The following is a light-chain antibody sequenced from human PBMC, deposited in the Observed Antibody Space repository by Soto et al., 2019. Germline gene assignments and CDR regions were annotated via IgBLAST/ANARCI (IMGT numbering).Light chain of an antibody. V-gene: IGLV3-21*02. CDR2: DDG. CDR3: QSFDNSLSGSRV. CDR1: NIAIKS. Sequence: SYELTQAPSVSVAPGQTARITCGGNNIAIKSVHWYQQKPGQAPVLVVYDDGDRPSGIPERFSGSNSGNTATLTITRVEAGDEADYHCQSFDNSLSGSRVFGTGTKLTVL. J-gene: IGLJ1*01.